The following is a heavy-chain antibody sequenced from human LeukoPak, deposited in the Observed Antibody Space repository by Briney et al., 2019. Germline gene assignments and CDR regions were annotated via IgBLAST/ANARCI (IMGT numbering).Heavy chain of an antibody. CDR1: GYTFTGYY. J-gene: IGHJ4*02. CDR3: AREDGDRGYYFDY. CDR2: INPNSGGT. Sequence: ASVKVSCKASGYTFTGYYMHWVRQAPGQGLEWMGRINPNSGGTNYAQKFQGRVTMTRDTSISTAYMELSRLRSDDTAVYYCAREDGDRGYYFDYWGQGTLVTVSS. D-gene: IGHD3-3*01. V-gene: IGHV1-2*06.